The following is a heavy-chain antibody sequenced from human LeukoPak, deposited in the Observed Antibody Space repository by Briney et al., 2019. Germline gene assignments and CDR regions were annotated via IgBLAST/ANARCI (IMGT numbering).Heavy chain of an antibody. V-gene: IGHV3-11*01. J-gene: IGHJ4*02. CDR1: GFTLSDYY. Sequence: PGGSLRLSCAASGFTLSDYYMSWIRQPPGKGPEWVSYIRSNDGATYYADSVKGRFTISRDSAKNSLYLQINSLRVDDTAVYFCARISAGTLFDYWGQGTLVTVSS. CDR3: ARISAGTLFDY. CDR2: IRSNDGAT. D-gene: IGHD6-19*01.